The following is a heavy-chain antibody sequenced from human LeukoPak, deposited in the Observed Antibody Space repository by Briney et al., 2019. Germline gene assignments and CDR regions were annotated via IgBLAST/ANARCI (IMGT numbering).Heavy chain of an antibody. Sequence: GGSLRLSWAASGFTSRANSRNWFGKAPGKGPEGVSHISSSSSTIYYADSVKGRFTISRDNAKNSLYLQMNSLRDEDTAVYYCVRGDGWFGELLNFDNWGQGTLVTVSS. CDR2: ISSSSSTI. CDR3: VRGDGWFGELLNFDN. V-gene: IGHV3-48*02. CDR1: GFTSRANS. D-gene: IGHD3-10*01. J-gene: IGHJ4*02.